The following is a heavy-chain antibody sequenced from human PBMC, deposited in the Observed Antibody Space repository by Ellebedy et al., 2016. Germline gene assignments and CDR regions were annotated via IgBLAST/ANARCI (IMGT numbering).Heavy chain of an antibody. J-gene: IGHJ4*02. D-gene: IGHD3-22*01. CDR2: ISSIISSSSYI. CDR1: GFTFSTYS. CDR3: ARDSYYDSSGELGY. V-gene: IGHV3-21*01. Sequence: GGSLRLXXAASGFTFSTYSMNWVRQAPGKGLEWVSSISSIISSSSYIYYADSVKGRFTISRDNAKNSLYLQMNSLRAEDTAVYYCARDSYYDSSGELGYWGQGTLVTVSS.